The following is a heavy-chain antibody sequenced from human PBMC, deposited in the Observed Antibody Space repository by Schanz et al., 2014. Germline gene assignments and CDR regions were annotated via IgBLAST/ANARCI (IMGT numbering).Heavy chain of an antibody. CDR2: IIPSLGLA. V-gene: IGHV1-69*02. Sequence: QVQLEQSGAEVKKPGSSVKVSCKASGGTFSSFGINWVRQAPGQGLEWMGRIIPSLGLAKYEQKFQDKVTITADTSTTTAYMELSGLRSEDTAVYYCATLDYADSVSWGQGTLVTVSS. J-gene: IGHJ5*02. CDR3: ATLDYADSVS. CDR1: GGTFSSFG. D-gene: IGHD4-17*01.